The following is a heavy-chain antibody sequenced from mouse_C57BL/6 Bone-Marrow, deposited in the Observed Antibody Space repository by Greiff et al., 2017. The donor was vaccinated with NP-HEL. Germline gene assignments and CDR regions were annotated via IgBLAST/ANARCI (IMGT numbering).Heavy chain of an antibody. V-gene: IGHV1-18*01. CDR2: INPNNGGT. D-gene: IGHD2-4*01. CDR1: GYTFTDSN. Sequence: EVPLQQSGPELVQPGASVKIPCKASGYTFTDSNMDWVKQSHGKSLEWIGDINPNNGGTIYNQKFKGKATLTVDKSSSTAYIELRSLTSEDTAVYYCARSGGLRPLYDAMDYWGQGTSVTVSS. CDR3: ARSGGLRPLYDAMDY. J-gene: IGHJ4*01.